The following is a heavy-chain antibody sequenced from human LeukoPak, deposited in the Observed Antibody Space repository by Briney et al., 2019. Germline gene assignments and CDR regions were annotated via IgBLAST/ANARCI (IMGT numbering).Heavy chain of an antibody. D-gene: IGHD4-17*01. CDR3: ARDKNYGSYFDY. Sequence: GSLRLSCAASGFTFSSYAMHWVRQALGKGLEWVAVISYDGSNKYYADSVKGRFTISRDNSKNTLYLQMNSLRAEDTAVYYCARDKNYGSYFDYWGQGTLVTVSS. CDR1: GFTFSSYA. CDR2: ISYDGSNK. V-gene: IGHV3-30*04. J-gene: IGHJ4*02.